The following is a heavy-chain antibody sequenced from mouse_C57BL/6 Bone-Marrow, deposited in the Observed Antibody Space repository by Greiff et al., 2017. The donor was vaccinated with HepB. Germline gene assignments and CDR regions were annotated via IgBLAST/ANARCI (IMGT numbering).Heavy chain of an antibody. Sequence: VQLQQPGAELVKPGASVKMSCKASGYTFTSYWIPWVKQRPGQGLEWIGDIYPGSGSTNYNKKFKSKATLTVDTSSSTAYMPLSSLTSEDSAVYYCARYGTTVVDYWGQGTTLTVSA. D-gene: IGHD1-1*01. J-gene: IGHJ2*01. CDR2: IYPGSGST. CDR1: GYTFTSYW. V-gene: IGHV1-55*01. CDR3: ARYGTTVVDY.